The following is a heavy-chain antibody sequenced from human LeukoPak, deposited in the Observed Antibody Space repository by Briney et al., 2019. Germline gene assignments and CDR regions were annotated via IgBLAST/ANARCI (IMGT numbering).Heavy chain of an antibody. J-gene: IGHJ4*02. V-gene: IGHV1-46*01. Sequence: ASVKVSCKASGYTFTSYYMHWVRQAPGQGLEWMGIINPSGGSTSYAQKFQGRVTMTTDTPTSTAYMELRSLRSDDTAVYYCARSSSLSHYDSSGYYNRDGGIDYWGQGTLVTVSS. CDR2: INPSGGST. D-gene: IGHD3-22*01. CDR1: GYTFTSYY. CDR3: ARSSSLSHYDSSGYYNRDGGIDY.